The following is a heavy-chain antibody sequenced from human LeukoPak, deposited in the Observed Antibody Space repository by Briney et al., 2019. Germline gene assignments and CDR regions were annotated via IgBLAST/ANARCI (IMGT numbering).Heavy chain of an antibody. CDR2: ISAYNGNT. Sequence: ASVKVSCKASGYTFTSYGISWVRQAPGQGLEWMGWISAYNGNTNYAQKLQGRVTMTTDTSTSTAYMELRSLRSDDTAVYYCARGPYVLLWFGGFPSFDYWGQGTLVAVSS. D-gene: IGHD3-10*01. CDR1: GYTFTSYG. J-gene: IGHJ4*02. V-gene: IGHV1-18*01. CDR3: ARGPYVLLWFGGFPSFDY.